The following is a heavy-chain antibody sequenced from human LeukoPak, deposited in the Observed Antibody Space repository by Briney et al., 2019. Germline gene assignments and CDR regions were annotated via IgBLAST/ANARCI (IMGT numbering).Heavy chain of an antibody. Sequence: IPSETLSLTCTVSGGSISSSNHYWGWIRQPPGKGLECIGNIYYSGSTYYNPSLKSRVTISVDTSKNQFSLKLSSVTAADTAVYYCASVRITMVRGRYFDCWGQGTLVTVSS. CDR3: ASVRITMVRGRYFDC. CDR2: IYYSGST. D-gene: IGHD3-10*01. CDR1: GGSISSSNHY. V-gene: IGHV4-39*01. J-gene: IGHJ4*02.